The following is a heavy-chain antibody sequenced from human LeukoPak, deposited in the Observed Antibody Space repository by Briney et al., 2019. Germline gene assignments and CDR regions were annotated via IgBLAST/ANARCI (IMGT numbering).Heavy chain of an antibody. V-gene: IGHV4-39*07. J-gene: IGHJ3*02. D-gene: IGHD3-22*01. CDR3: ARGRITMIVVVNDAFDI. CDR2: IYYSGST. CDR1: GGSISSSSYY. Sequence: SETLSLTCTVSGGSISSSSYYWGWIRQPPGKGLEWIGSIYYSGSTYYNPSLKSRVTISVDTSKNQFSLKLSSVTAADTAVYYCARGRITMIVVVNDAFDIWGQGTMVTVSS.